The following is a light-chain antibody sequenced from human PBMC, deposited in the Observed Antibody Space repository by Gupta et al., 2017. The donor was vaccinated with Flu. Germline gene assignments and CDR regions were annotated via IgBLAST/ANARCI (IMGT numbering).Light chain of an antibody. Sequence: SLGERATINCKSSQSVLFSPSNKDLVACYQQKSGPPPSLLFYWASARESGFPNLFSGIWSGTDFTLTINHLQALDVSFYYCQQYCRLPLTFGHGTKVEIK. CDR3: QQYCRLPLT. CDR2: WAS. J-gene: IGKJ1*01. CDR1: QSVLFSPSNKDL. V-gene: IGKV4-1*01.